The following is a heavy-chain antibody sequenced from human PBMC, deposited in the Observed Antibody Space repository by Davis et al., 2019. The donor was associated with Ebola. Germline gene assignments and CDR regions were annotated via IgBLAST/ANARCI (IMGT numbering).Heavy chain of an antibody. D-gene: IGHD3-10*01. CDR2: ISYDGSTK. Sequence: GESLKISCAASGLMFSTFAMHWVRQAPGRGLEWVAVISYDGSTKYYADSVKGRFTISRDNSKNTLYLQMNSLRAEDTAVYYCARGGTMVRGVMGYFDYWGQGTLVTVSS. J-gene: IGHJ4*02. CDR3: ARGGTMVRGVMGYFDY. CDR1: GLMFSTFA. V-gene: IGHV3-30-3*01.